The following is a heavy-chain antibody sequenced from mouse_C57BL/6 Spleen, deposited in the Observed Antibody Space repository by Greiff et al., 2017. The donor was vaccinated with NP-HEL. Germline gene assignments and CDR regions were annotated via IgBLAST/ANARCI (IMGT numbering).Heavy chain of an antibody. J-gene: IGHJ4*01. CDR3: ASLDNYYGYYAMDY. V-gene: IGHV1-55*01. D-gene: IGHD1-1*01. CDR2: IYPGSGST. Sequence: QVQLQQSGAELVKPGASVKMSCKASGYTFTSYWITWVKQRPGQGLEWIGDIYPGSGSTNYNEKFKSKATLTVDTSSSTAYMQLSSLTSEDSAVYYCASLDNYYGYYAMDYWGQGTSVTVSS. CDR1: GYTFTSYW.